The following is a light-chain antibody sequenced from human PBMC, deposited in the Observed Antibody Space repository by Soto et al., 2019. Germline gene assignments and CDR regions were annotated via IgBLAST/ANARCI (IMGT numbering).Light chain of an antibody. J-gene: IGKJ1*01. CDR3: QQYNNWWT. V-gene: IGKV3-15*01. Sequence: EIVMTQSPATLSVSPGERATLSCRASQSVSSNLAWYQQKPGQVPRLLIYGASTRATGIPARFSGSGSGTDLTLTISSLQSEDFAVYYCQQYNNWWTFGQGTKVEIK. CDR1: QSVSSN. CDR2: GAS.